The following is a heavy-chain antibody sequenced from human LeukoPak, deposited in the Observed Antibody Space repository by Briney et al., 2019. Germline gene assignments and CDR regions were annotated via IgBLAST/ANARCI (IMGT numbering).Heavy chain of an antibody. J-gene: IGHJ4*02. CDR3: ARHRSSGYSL. CDR1: GGSISSYY. V-gene: IGHV4-59*08. Sequence: PSETLSLTCTVSGGSISSYYWSWIRQPPGKGLEWIGYIYYRGSTNYNPSLKSRVTISVDTSKNQFSLKLSSVTAADTAVYYCARHRSSGYSLWGQGTLVTVSS. CDR2: IYYRGST. D-gene: IGHD3-22*01.